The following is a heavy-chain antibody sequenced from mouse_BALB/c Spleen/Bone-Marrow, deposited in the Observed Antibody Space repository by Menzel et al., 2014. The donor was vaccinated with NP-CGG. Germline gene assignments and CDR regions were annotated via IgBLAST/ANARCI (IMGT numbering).Heavy chain of an antibody. V-gene: IGHV1-87*01. CDR2: IYPGDGAT. CDR3: ARGDPFVLRGQGPPRSALLPNTTLPRAY. J-gene: IGHJ3*01. CDR1: GYTFTIYW. Sequence: LQPSEPQPQLPGSSVESCFKASGYTFTIYWMQWVKQRPGQGLEWIGAIYPGDGATRYTQKFKGKATLTADKSYSKADMQLSRLAAEDSAVYYCARGDPFVLRGQGPPRSALLPNTTLPRAY. D-gene: IGHD3-3*01.